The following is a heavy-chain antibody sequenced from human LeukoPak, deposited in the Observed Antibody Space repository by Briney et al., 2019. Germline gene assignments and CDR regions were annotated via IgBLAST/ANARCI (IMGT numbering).Heavy chain of an antibody. Sequence: SETLSLTCAVYGGSFSGYYWSWIRQTPGKGLEWIGEINHSGSTNYNPSLKSRVTISVDTSKNQFSLKLSSVTAADTAVYYCARGGITIFGVVMSRGPNWFDPWGQGTLVTVSS. CDR3: ARGGITIFGVVMSRGPNWFDP. CDR2: INHSGST. V-gene: IGHV4-34*01. D-gene: IGHD3-3*01. J-gene: IGHJ5*02. CDR1: GGSFSGYY.